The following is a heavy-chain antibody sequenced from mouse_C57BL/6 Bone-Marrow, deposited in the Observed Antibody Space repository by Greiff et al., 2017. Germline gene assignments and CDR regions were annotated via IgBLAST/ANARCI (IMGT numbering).Heavy chain of an antibody. Sequence: EVQGVESGGDLVKPGGSLTLSCAASGFTFSSYGMSWVRQTPDKRLEWVATISSGGSYTYYPDSVKGRFTISRDNAKNTLYLQMSSLKSEDTAMYYGARRGMVKGYFDYWGQGTTLTVSS. CDR3: ARRGMVKGYFDY. J-gene: IGHJ2*01. D-gene: IGHD2-2*01. V-gene: IGHV5-6*01. CDR2: ISSGGSYT. CDR1: GFTFSSYG.